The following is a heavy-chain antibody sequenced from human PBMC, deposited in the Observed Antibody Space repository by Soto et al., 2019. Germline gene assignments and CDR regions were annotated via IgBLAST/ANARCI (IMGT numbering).Heavy chain of an antibody. CDR3: ARLIMVRGVIMVPYYYYGMDV. CDR2: IYSSGST. CDR1: GGSISSSNYY. Sequence: SETLSVTCTVSGGSISSSNYYWGWIRQPPGKGLEWTGNIYSSGSTYYNPSLKSRVTISVDTSKNQFSLKLSSVTAADTAVYYCARLIMVRGVIMVPYYYYGMDVWGQGTTVSVSS. J-gene: IGHJ6*02. V-gene: IGHV4-39*01. D-gene: IGHD3-10*01.